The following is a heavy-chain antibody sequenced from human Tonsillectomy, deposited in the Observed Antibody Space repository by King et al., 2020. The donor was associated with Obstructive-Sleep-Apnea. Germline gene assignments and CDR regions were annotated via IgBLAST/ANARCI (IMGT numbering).Heavy chain of an antibody. CDR1: GGSISSGGYY. CDR3: ARGAGYCSSISCYQDYYYGMDV. D-gene: IGHD2-2*01. V-gene: IGHV4-31*03. Sequence: QLQESGPGLVKPSQTLSLTCTVSGGSISSGGYYWSWIRQHPGKGLEWIGYIYYSGSTYYNPSLKSRVTISVDTSKNQFSLKLSSVTAADTAVYYCARGAGYCSSISCYQDYYYGMDVWRQVTTVTVSS. J-gene: IGHJ6*02. CDR2: IYYSGST.